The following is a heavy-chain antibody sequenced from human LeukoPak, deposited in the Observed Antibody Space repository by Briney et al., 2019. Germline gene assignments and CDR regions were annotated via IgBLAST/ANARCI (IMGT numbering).Heavy chain of an antibody. CDR3: AKDLFTYYDFWSGPNTGVDGAFDI. Sequence: PGGSLRLSCAASGFTFSSYAMSWVRQAPGKGLEWVSAISGSGGSTYYADSVKGRFTISRDNSKNTLYLQMNSLRAEDTAVYYCAKDLFTYYDFWSGPNTGVDGAFDIWGQGTMVTVSS. CDR2: ISGSGGST. CDR1: GFTFSSYA. V-gene: IGHV3-23*01. D-gene: IGHD3-3*01. J-gene: IGHJ3*02.